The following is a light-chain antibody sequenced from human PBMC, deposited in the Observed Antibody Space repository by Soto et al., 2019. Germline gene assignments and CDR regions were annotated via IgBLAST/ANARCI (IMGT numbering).Light chain of an antibody. Sequence: EIVFSRSPATPSVSPGERVTLSSSASQHIRSSLAWYQQKPGQAPRLLIYGASIGATGVPATFSGSGSGTEFTLSISSLQSEHLGVYYCQQYSSWPLTFGGGTKVDIK. J-gene: IGKJ4*01. CDR1: QHIRSS. CDR2: GAS. CDR3: QQYSSWPLT. V-gene: IGKV3-15*01.